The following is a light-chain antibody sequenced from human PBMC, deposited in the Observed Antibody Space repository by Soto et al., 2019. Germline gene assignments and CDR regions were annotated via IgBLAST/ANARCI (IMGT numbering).Light chain of an antibody. CDR1: QYITSY. V-gene: IGKV1-8*01. CDR3: QQYYSYPRT. J-gene: IGKJ4*02. CDR2: AAS. Sequence: ASLLTPYPSSLSSSHGARVTITCRASQYITSYLAWYQQKPGKAPKLLIYAASTLQSGVPSRFSGSGSGTDFTLTITGLQSEDFATYYCQQYYSYPRTFGEGTKVDIK.